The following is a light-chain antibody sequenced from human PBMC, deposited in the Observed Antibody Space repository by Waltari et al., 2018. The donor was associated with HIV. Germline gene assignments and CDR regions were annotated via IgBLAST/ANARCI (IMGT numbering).Light chain of an antibody. Sequence: SFELTQDPAVSVALGQTVRITCQGDSLRSYSASWYQQKPGQAPLLVSHGKNNRPSWIPNRFSGYSAGNTASLTITGAQAEDEADYYCNSRDSSGNHLVFGGGTKLTVL. CDR1: SLRSYS. CDR3: NSRDSSGNHLV. J-gene: IGLJ2*01. CDR2: GKN. V-gene: IGLV3-19*01.